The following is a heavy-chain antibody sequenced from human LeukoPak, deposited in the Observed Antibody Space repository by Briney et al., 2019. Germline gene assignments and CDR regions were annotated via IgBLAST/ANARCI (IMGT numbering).Heavy chain of an antibody. CDR2: IIPIFGTA. J-gene: IGHJ4*02. Sequence: ASVKVSCKASGGTFSSYAISWVRQAPGQGLEWMGGIIPIFGTANYAQKFRGRVTITADKSTRTAYMELRSLRSDDAAVYYCARDNDSSGAFDYWGQGTLVTVSS. V-gene: IGHV1-69*06. CDR1: GGTFSSYA. D-gene: IGHD3-22*01. CDR3: ARDNDSSGAFDY.